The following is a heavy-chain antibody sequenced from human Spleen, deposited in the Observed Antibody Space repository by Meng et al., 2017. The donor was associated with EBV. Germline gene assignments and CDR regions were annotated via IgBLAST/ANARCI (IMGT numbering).Heavy chain of an antibody. CDR2: ISGSGSRT. CDR1: GFTFYSFA. CDR3: AKDLSGRFDP. Sequence: VQLLGAGGGLVQPGGSLRLSCAGSGFTFYSFAMRWVRQAPGKGLEWVSGISGSGSRTHYADSVKGRFTISRDNSKNTLYLQMNSLKIEDTAVYYCAKDLSGRFDPWGQGTLVTVSS. D-gene: IGHD1-14*01. V-gene: IGHV3-23*01. J-gene: IGHJ5*02.